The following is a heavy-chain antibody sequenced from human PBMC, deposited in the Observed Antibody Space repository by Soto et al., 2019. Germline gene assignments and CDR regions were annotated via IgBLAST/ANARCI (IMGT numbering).Heavy chain of an antibody. Sequence: SETLSLTCAVYVGSFSCYYWNWIRQPPGKGLEWIGEFNHSGMTNXXPSLKSRVXISVDTSKNQLXLRLSXFTSADTAVYYCAIFCGGGATWLDYWCRGILVTVSS. CDR2: FNHSGMT. V-gene: IGHV4-34*01. D-gene: IGHD3-22*01. CDR3: AIFCGGGATWLDY. J-gene: IGHJ4*02. CDR1: VGSFSCYY.